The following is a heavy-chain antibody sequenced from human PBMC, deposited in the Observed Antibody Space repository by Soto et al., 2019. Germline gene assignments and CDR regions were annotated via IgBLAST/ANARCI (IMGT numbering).Heavy chain of an antibody. J-gene: IGHJ5*02. Sequence: SETLSLTCTVSGGSISSSSYYWGWIRQPPGKGLEWIGSIYYSGSTYYNPSLKSRVTISVDTSKNQFSLKLSSVTAADTAVYYCARQKSGPPIVVVVAGGTWFDPWGQGTLVTVSS. CDR3: ARQKSGPPIVVVVAGGTWFDP. D-gene: IGHD2-15*01. CDR2: IYYSGST. V-gene: IGHV4-39*01. CDR1: GGSISSSSYY.